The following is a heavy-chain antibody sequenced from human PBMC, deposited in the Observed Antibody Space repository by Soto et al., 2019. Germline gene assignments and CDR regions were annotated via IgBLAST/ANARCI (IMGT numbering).Heavy chain of an antibody. CDR3: AKAPVGGYSYGYSYYYYYGMDV. CDR1: GFTFSSYA. J-gene: IGHJ6*02. D-gene: IGHD5-18*01. CDR2: ISGSGGST. Sequence: EVQLLESGGGLVQPGGSLRLSCAASGFTFSSYAMSWVRQAPGKGLEWVSAISGSGGSTYYADSVKGRFTISRDNSKNTLYLQMNSLRAEDTAVYYCAKAPVGGYSYGYSYYYYYGMDVWGQGTTVTVSS. V-gene: IGHV3-23*01.